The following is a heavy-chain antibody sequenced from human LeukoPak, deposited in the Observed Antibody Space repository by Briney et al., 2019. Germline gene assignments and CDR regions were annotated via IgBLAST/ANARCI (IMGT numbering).Heavy chain of an antibody. CDR1: GFTFSKYW. V-gene: IGHV3-74*01. J-gene: IGHJ4*02. CDR3: ATKQWLAPPPDS. D-gene: IGHD6-19*01. Sequence: PGGSLRLSCAASGFTFSKYWMLWVRQAPGKGLESVSRINTDGTVTTYAGSVKGRFTVSRDNADNTMFLQINSVRDEDTAVYYCATKQWLAPPPDSWGQGTPVTVSS. CDR2: INTDGTVT.